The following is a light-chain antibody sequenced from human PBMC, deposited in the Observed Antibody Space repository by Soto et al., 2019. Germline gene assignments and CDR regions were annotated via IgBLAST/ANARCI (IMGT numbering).Light chain of an antibody. CDR3: EQYNNWPIT. CDR1: QYIGSN. Sequence: EIVMTQSPATLSVPPGERATLSCRASQYIGSNLAWYQQKPGQAPRLLIYGASTRATGIPARFSGSGSATEFTLTISSLQSEDFAVYHCEQYNNWPITFGQGTRLEIK. V-gene: IGKV3-15*01. J-gene: IGKJ5*01. CDR2: GAS.